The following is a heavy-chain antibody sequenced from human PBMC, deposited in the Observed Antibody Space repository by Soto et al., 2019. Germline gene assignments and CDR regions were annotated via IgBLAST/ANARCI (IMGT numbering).Heavy chain of an antibody. V-gene: IGHV1-18*04. CDR1: GYNFNIYG. J-gene: IGHJ5*02. D-gene: IGHD2-2*02. CDR3: ARSYCSTTTCYSYWLDP. CDR2: ISGYNGNT. Sequence: QIQLVQSGAEVKKPGASVKVSCKASGYNFNIYGINWGRQAPGQGLEWMGWISGYNGNTNYAQKFQGRVTMTTDTSTSTAYMEMRSLRSDDTAMYYCARSYCSTTTCYSYWLDPWGQGTLVTVSS.